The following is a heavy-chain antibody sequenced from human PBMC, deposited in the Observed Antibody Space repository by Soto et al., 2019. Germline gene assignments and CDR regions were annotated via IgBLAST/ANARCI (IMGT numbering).Heavy chain of an antibody. V-gene: IGHV3-21*06. CDR3: ARDGLLSFWEVLKVRYVDV. J-gene: IGHJ6*03. D-gene: IGHD3-10*01. CDR2: SSSSSRYI. Sequence: EIQLVESGGGLVKPGGSLRLSCATSGLPFSSYNMNWVRQAPGKGLQWVSSSSSSSRYIYYADSIKGRFTISRDNANNSLYLELNSLRAEDTAVYYCARDGLLSFWEVLKVRYVDVWGKGTTVAVSS. CDR1: GLPFSSYN.